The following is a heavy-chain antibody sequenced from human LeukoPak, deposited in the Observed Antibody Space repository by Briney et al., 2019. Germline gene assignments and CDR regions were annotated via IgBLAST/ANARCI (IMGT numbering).Heavy chain of an antibody. Sequence: GGSLRLSGAASGFTFSSYSMNWVRQAPGKGLEWVSSISSSSSYIYYADSVKGRFTISRDNAKNSLYLQMNSLRAEDTAVYYCARLLAAPNYYYGMDVWGKGTTVTVSS. CDR2: ISSSSSYI. D-gene: IGHD2-15*01. V-gene: IGHV3-21*01. J-gene: IGHJ6*04. CDR3: ARLLAAPNYYYGMDV. CDR1: GFTFSSYS.